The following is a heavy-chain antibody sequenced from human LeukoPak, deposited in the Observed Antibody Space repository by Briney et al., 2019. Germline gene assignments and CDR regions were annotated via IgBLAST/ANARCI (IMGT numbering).Heavy chain of an antibody. V-gene: IGHV3-21*01. CDR1: GFTFSSYS. D-gene: IGHD1-26*01. CDR2: ISSSSSYI. CDR3: ARDSGELLYDYYYYGMDA. J-gene: IGHJ6*02. Sequence: GGSLRLSCAASGFTFSSYSMNWVRQAPGTGLEWVSSISSSSSYIYYADSVKGRFTISRDNAKNSLYLQMNSLRAEDTAVYYCARDSGELLYDYYYYGMDAWGQGTTVTVSS.